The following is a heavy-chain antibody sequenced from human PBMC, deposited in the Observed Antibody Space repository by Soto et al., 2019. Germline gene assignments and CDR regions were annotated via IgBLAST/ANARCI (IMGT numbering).Heavy chain of an antibody. J-gene: IGHJ6*02. D-gene: IGHD3-9*01. Sequence: SETLSLTCTVTVDSISSRSYYWGWIRQPPGKGLEWIGSIYYSGSTYYNPSLKSRVTLSVDTSKNQFSLKLSSITAADTAVYYCARVVAYHDILTGYPRFYGMDVWGQGITVTVSS. CDR3: ARVVAYHDILTGYPRFYGMDV. CDR1: VDSISSRSYY. V-gene: IGHV4-39*07. CDR2: IYYSGST.